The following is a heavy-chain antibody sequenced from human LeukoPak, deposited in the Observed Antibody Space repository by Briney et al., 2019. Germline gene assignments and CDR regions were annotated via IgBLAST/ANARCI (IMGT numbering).Heavy chain of an antibody. CDR2: IYYSGNT. J-gene: IGHJ4*02. CDR3: ARDFLGAGTGGATSGY. D-gene: IGHD1-26*01. CDR1: GGSISSSPYY. V-gene: IGHV4-39*02. Sequence: SETLSLTCTVSGGSISSSPYYWGWVRQPPGKGLEWIGSIYYSGNTYYNPSLKSRVTISVDTSKNQFSLKVNSVTAADTAVYYCARDFLGAGTGGATSGYWGQGTLVTVSS.